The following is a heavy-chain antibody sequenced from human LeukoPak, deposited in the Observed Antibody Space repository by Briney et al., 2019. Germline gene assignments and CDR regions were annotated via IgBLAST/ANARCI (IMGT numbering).Heavy chain of an antibody. D-gene: IGHD5/OR15-5a*01. CDR2: IYYSGST. CDR3: AGEWVYGAFDI. CDR1: GGSISSYY. J-gene: IGHJ3*02. V-gene: IGHV4-59*01. Sequence: SETLSLTCTVSGGSISSYYWSWIRQPPGKGLEWIGYIYYSGSTNYNPSLKSRVTILVDMSKNQFFLQLNSVTAADTAVYYSAGEWVYGAFDIWGQGTMVTVSS.